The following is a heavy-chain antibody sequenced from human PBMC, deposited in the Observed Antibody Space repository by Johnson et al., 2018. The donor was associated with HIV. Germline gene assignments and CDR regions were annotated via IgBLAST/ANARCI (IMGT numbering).Heavy chain of an antibody. CDR2: INSDGSST. V-gene: IGHV3-74*01. J-gene: IGHJ3*02. Sequence: VQLVESGGGLVQPGGSLRLSCAASGFTFSSYWMHWVRQAPGKGLVWVSRINSDGSSTSYADSVKGRFTISRDNAKNSLYLQMNSLRAEDTAVYYCARDTYYYDSSGYLDAFDIWGQGTMVTVSS. CDR3: ARDTYYYDSSGYLDAFDI. CDR1: GFTFSSYW. D-gene: IGHD3-22*01.